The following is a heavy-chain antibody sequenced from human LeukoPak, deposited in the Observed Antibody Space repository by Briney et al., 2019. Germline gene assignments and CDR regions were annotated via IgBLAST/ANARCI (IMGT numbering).Heavy chain of an antibody. CDR3: ARGKQAARGY. D-gene: IGHD6-6*01. CDR1: GGSISSCY. J-gene: IGHJ4*02. Sequence: SETLSLTCSVSGGSISSCYWSWIRQPPGKGLERIGYIYYSGSTNYNPSLKSRVTISVDTSKNQFSLKLSSVTAADTAVYYCARGKQAARGYWSQGTLVTVSS. CDR2: IYYSGST. V-gene: IGHV4-59*12.